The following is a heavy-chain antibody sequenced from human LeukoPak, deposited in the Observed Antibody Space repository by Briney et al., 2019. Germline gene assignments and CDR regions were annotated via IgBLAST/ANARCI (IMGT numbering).Heavy chain of an antibody. CDR1: GGSISSYY. J-gene: IGHJ4*02. V-gene: IGHV4-59*01. D-gene: IGHD2-2*01. CDR3: ARDSRLNHFDY. Sequence: SETLSLTSTVSGGSISSYYWSWIRQPPGKGLEWIGYIYYSGSTNYNPSLKSRVTISVDTSKNQFSLKLSPVTAADTAVYYCARDSRLNHFDYWGQGTLVTVSS. CDR2: IYYSGST.